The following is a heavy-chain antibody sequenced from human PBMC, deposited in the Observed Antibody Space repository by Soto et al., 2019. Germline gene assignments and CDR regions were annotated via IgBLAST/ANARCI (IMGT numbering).Heavy chain of an antibody. CDR2: IFYSGST. D-gene: IGHD3-22*01. CDR1: GGPISGDYY. CDR3: VREGVGVDSSGYPSRYVDF. J-gene: IGHJ4*02. V-gene: IGHV4-30-4*01. Sequence: QVQLQESGPRLVRPSETLSLTCNVSGGPISGDYYWTWIRQPPGKGLEWIGYIFYSGSTYYNPSLKSRVTMSVYTAKNQFSLRLSSVTAAATDVYYCVREGVGVDSSGYPSRYVDFLGQGIVVTVSS.